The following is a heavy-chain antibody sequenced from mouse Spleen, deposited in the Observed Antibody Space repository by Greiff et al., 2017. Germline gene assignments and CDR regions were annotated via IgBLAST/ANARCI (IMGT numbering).Heavy chain of an antibody. CDR2: ISSGGGNT. D-gene: IGHD1-1*01. J-gene: IGHJ1*01. Sequence: EVQRVASGGGLVKLGGSLKLSCAASGFTFRSYAMSWVRQTPEKRLEWVATISSGGGNTYYPDSVKGRFTISRDNAKNTLYLQMSSLKSEDTAMYYCARGTRYYGSSYWYFDVWGAGTTVTVSS. V-gene: IGHV5-9-3*01. CDR1: GFTFRSYA. CDR3: ARGTRYYGSSYWYFDV.